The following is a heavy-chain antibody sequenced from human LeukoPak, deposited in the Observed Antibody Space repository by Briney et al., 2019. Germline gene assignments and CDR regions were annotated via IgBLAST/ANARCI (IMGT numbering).Heavy chain of an antibody. CDR2: ISGSSSHV. V-gene: IGHV3-21*01. CDR1: GFTFSSYS. CDR3: ARDSSAGVLDY. J-gene: IGHJ4*02. Sequence: NSGGSLRLSCAASGFTFSSYSMNWVRQAPGKGLEWVSSISGSSSHVYYADSVKGRFTISRDNAKNSLCLQMNSLRAEDTAVYYCARDSSAGVLDYWGQGTLVTVSS.